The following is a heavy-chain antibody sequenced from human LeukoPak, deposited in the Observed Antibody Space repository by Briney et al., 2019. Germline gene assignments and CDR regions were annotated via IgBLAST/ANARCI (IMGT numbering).Heavy chain of an antibody. J-gene: IGHJ6*03. Sequence: PSQTLSLTCTVSGGSISSGSYYWSWIRQPAGKGLEWIGRIYTSGSTNYNPSLKSRVTISVDTSKNQFSLKLSSVTAADTAVYYCARAHRDGGTSYYYYYYMDVWGKGTTATVSS. V-gene: IGHV4-61*02. CDR2: IYTSGST. CDR1: GGSISSGSYY. CDR3: ARAHRDGGTSYYYYYYMDV. D-gene: IGHD4-23*01.